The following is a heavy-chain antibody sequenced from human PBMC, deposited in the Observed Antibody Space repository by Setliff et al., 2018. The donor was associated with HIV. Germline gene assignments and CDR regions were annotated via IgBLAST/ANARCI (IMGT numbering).Heavy chain of an antibody. CDR3: AKDMGISGTENFDC. J-gene: IGHJ4*02. CDR2: IKSKADGGTT. CDR1: GFTFSNAW. Sequence: GGSLRLSCAASGFTFSNAWMSWVRQAPGKGLEWVGRIKSKADGGTTDYAAPVKGRFTISRDDSKNTLYMQMNSLKTEDTAVYYCAKDMGISGTENFDCWGQGTLVTVSS. D-gene: IGHD1-20*01. V-gene: IGHV3-15*01.